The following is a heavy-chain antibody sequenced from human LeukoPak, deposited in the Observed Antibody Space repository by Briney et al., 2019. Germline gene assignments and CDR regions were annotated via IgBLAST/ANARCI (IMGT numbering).Heavy chain of an antibody. Sequence: PGGSLRLSCAASGFTFSSYEMNWVRQAPGKGLEWVSYISSSGTTKYYADSVKGRFTISRDNAKNSLYMQMDSLRAEDTAVYYCARRLDWGQGTLVTVSS. CDR1: GFTFSSYE. J-gene: IGHJ4*02. CDR2: ISSSGTTK. V-gene: IGHV3-48*03. CDR3: ARRLD.